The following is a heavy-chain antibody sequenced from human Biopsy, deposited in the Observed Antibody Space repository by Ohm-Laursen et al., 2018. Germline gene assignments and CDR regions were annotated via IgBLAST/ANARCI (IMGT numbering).Heavy chain of an antibody. CDR1: GSSIRTFDYY. D-gene: IGHD3-10*01. CDR2: VFYSGTT. CDR3: ARIYFYGLVSSDFFFDV. J-gene: IGHJ4*01. Sequence: SDTLSLTCSVSGSSIRTFDYYWGWVRQPPGKGLEWIGCVFYSGTTYYNPSPKRRVTISQDESNNQFSLTLTSVTARDTADYYCARIYFYGLVSSDFFFDVWGHGTPVAVSS. V-gene: IGHV4-39*01.